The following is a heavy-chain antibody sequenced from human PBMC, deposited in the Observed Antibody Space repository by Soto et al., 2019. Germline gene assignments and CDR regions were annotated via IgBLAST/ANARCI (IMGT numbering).Heavy chain of an antibody. CDR2: IKSKVDGGTA. J-gene: IGHJ6*02. CDR1: GFTFSNAW. V-gene: IGHV3-15*01. CDR3: TTLSYLYYDGMDV. D-gene: IGHD2-2*01. Sequence: FEASGFTFSNAWMNWVRQGPGKGLEWLGRIKSKVDGGTADYGAATKGRFSISRGDLKNMLYLQMNSLKPDDTAVYYCTTLSYLYYDGMDVWGQGTTVTVSS.